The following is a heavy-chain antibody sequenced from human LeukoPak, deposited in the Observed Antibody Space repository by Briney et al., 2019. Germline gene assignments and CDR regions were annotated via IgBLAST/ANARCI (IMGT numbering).Heavy chain of an antibody. CDR3: ARDGGGNPFYHYYMDV. J-gene: IGHJ6*03. Sequence: GGSLRLSCAASGFTFSSYAMRWVRQAPGKGLEWVSAISGSGGSTYYADSVKGRFTISRDNSKNTLYLQMNSLRAEDTAVYYCARDGGGNPFYHYYMDVWGKGTTVTVSS. CDR2: ISGSGGST. V-gene: IGHV3-23*01. D-gene: IGHD4-23*01. CDR1: GFTFSSYA.